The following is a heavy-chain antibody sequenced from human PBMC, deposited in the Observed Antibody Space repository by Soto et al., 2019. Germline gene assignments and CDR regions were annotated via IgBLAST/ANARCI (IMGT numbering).Heavy chain of an antibody. D-gene: IGHD2-15*01. J-gene: IGHJ5*02. CDR3: ARLVVVVTSSLRSNKWFDT. Sequence: PSETLSLTCAVSGGSLRGYYWSWVRQSLGKGLEWIGEINHSGKTNYNPSLKSRVTISVDTSKNQFFLRLTSVTAADTAVYYCARLVVVVTSSLRSNKWFDTWGPGTLVPVSS. V-gene: IGHV4-34*01. CDR1: GGSLRGYY. CDR2: INHSGKT.